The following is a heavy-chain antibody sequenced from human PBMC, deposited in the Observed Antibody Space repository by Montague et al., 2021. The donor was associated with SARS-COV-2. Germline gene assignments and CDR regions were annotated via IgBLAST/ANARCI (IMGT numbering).Heavy chain of an antibody. J-gene: IGHJ4*02. D-gene: IGHD3-3*01. Sequence: SETLSLTCAVYGGSFSGYYWSWIRQPPGKGLEWIGEINHGGSTNCNPSLKSRVTISVDTSKNQFSLKLSSVTAADTAVYYCARGSSFVTIFGVVITDPLFDYWGQGTLVTVSS. CDR1: GGSFSGYY. V-gene: IGHV4-34*01. CDR2: INHGGST. CDR3: ARGSSFVTIFGVVITDPLFDY.